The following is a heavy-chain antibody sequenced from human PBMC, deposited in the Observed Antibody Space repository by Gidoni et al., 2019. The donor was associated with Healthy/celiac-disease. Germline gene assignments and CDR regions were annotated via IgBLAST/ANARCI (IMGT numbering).Heavy chain of an antibody. J-gene: IGHJ5*02. D-gene: IGHD3-10*01. CDR1: GGSISSSSYY. CDR2: IYYSGST. V-gene: IGHV4-39*01. CDR3: ARRFDTMVRGVMKNWFDP. Sequence: QLQLQESVPGLVKPSETLSLTCTVSGGSISSSSYYWGWLRQPPGKGLEWIGGIYYSGSTYYNPSLKSRVTISVDTSKNQFSLKLSSVTAADTAVYYCARRFDTMVRGVMKNWFDPWGQGTLVTVSS.